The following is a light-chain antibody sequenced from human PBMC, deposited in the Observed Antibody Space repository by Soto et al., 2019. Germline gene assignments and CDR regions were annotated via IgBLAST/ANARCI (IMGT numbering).Light chain of an antibody. V-gene: IGKV1-33*01. CDR1: QDISNY. CDR2: DAS. Sequence: DIQMTKTPSSLSASVGDIVTITCQASQDISNYLNWYQQKLGKAPKLLIYDASNLETGVPSRFSGSGSGTDFTFTISSLQPEDIATYYCQQYSHLITFGQGTRLAI. J-gene: IGKJ5*01. CDR3: QQYSHLIT.